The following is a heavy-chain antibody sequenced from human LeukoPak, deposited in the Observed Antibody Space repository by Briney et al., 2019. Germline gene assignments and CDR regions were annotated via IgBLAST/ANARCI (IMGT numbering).Heavy chain of an antibody. J-gene: IGHJ4*02. CDR2: ISYDGSNK. CDR3: AAPPGYSSSWSLGY. Sequence: GGSLRLSCAASGFTFSSYGMHWARQAPGKGLEWVAVISYDGSNKYYADSVKGRFTISRDNSKNTLYLQMNSLRAEDTAVYYCAAPPGYSSSWSLGYWGQGTLVTVSS. D-gene: IGHD6-13*01. V-gene: IGHV3-30*03. CDR1: GFTFSSYG.